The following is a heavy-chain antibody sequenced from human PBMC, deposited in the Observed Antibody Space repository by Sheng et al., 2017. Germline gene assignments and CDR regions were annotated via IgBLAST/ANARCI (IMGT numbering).Heavy chain of an antibody. CDR3: AKGDRFEVAGPTGY. CDR1: GFTFTTYA. CDR2: ISGGGGGT. V-gene: IGHV3-23*01. D-gene: IGHD6-19*01. J-gene: IGHJ4*02. Sequence: EVQLLESGGGLVQPGGSLRLSCAASGFTFTTYAMTWVRQAPGKGLEWVSGISGGGGGTYYADSVKGRFTISRDNSKNTLYLQMNSLIAEDTAVYYCAKGDRFEVAGPTGYWGQGTLVTVSS.